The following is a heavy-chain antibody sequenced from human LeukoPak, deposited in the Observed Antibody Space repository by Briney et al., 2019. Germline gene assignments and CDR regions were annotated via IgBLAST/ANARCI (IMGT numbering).Heavy chain of an antibody. CDR3: ARADYGGNSDFHY. D-gene: IGHD4-23*01. Sequence: GGSLRLSCAASGFTFSTYWMHWVRHAPGKGLVWVSRISSDGSIAINADSVEGRFTVSRDNAKNTLYLQMNSLRVGDTAVYYCARADYGGNSDFHYWGQGTLVTVSS. J-gene: IGHJ4*02. CDR1: GFTFSTYW. CDR2: ISSDGSIA. V-gene: IGHV3-74*01.